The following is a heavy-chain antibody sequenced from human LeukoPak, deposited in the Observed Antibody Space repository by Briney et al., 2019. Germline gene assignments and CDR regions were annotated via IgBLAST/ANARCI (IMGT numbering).Heavy chain of an antibody. CDR3: ARNVPKTGDFFY. J-gene: IGHJ4*02. V-gene: IGHV1-8*02. CDR1: GYTFTSYD. CDR2: MNPNSGNT. D-gene: IGHD7-27*01. Sequence: ASVKVSGKASGYTFTSYDINWVRQAPGQGLQWMGWMNPNSGNTGYAQRFQGRLTLTRDTSISTAYMELSGLRSDDTAVYYCARNVPKTGDFFYWGQGTLVTVSS.